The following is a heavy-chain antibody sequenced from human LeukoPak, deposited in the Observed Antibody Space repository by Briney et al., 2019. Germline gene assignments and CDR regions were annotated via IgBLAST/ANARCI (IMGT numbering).Heavy chain of an antibody. J-gene: IGHJ4*02. Sequence: GGSLRLSCAASGFTFDDYGMSWVRQAPGKGLEWVSDINWNGGSTGYADSVKGRFTISRDNAKNSLYLQMNSLRAEDTALYYCARGLTYYYGSGSYYHDYWGQGTLVTVSS. CDR1: GFTFDDYG. CDR2: INWNGGST. V-gene: IGHV3-20*04. CDR3: ARGLTYYYGSGSYYHDY. D-gene: IGHD3-10*01.